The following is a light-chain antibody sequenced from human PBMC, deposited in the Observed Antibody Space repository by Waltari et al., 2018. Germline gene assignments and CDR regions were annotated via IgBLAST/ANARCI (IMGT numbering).Light chain of an antibody. CDR1: PTIDKY. Sequence: DIQMTQSPSSLSASVGDNVTITCRASPTIDKYLNWYQQKPGKAPRHLIHTTSSLRGGVPSRFSGSGSGSEFALTIASLQPEDSATYYCQQSFSMPPTFGGGTKVEI. J-gene: IGKJ4*01. CDR2: TTS. V-gene: IGKV1-39*01. CDR3: QQSFSMPPT.